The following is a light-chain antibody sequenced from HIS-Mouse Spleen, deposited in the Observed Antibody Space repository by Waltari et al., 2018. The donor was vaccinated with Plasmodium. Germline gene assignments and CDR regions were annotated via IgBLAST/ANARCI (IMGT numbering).Light chain of an antibody. Sequence: ELVLTQSPGTLSLSPGAIAPLSCRSSQSVRSSYLAWYQQNPGQAPRILIYGASSRATGIPDRFSGSGSGTDFTLTISRREPEDIAVYYCQQYGSSHTFGQGTRLEIK. V-gene: IGKV3-20*01. J-gene: IGKJ5*01. CDR1: QSVRSSY. CDR3: QQYGSSHT. CDR2: GAS.